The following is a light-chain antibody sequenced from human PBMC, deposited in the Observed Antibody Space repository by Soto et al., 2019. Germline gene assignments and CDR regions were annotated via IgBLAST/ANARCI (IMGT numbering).Light chain of an antibody. V-gene: IGLV1-44*01. CDR2: GSD. CDR1: SSNIGSKT. CDR3: AAWDDRMNGYV. J-gene: IGLJ1*01. Sequence: QSVLTQPPSASGTPGQRVTISCSGSSSNIGSKTVNWYQQLPGTAPKLLIYGSDQRPSGVPDRFSGSKSGTSASLAISGLQYEDEADYYCAAWDDRMNGYVFGTGTKVTVL.